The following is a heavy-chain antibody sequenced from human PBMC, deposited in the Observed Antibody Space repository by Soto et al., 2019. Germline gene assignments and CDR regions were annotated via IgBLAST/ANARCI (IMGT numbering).Heavy chain of an antibody. D-gene: IGHD3-22*01. V-gene: IGHV1-3*05. J-gene: IGHJ4*02. Sequence: QVQLVQSGAEEKKPGASVKVSCKASGYTFTSYAMHWVRQAPGQRLEWMGWINAGNGKTKNSKKLQVRVPMTRDTSARTAYMELRSRCSEDTAGYYCARRRGYYLIDDSWGQGTLVSVSS. CDR3: ARRRGYYLIDDS. CDR2: INAGNGKT. CDR1: GYTFTSYA.